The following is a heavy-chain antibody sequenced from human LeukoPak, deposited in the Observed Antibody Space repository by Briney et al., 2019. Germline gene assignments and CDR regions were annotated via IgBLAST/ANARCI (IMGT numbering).Heavy chain of an antibody. J-gene: IGHJ4*02. CDR1: GVSMSSNNW. V-gene: IGHV4-4*02. CDR3: ARHEGFSQKD. CDR2: IHESGST. Sequence: RSGTLSLTCAVSGVSMSSNNWWSWVRQPPGKGLEWIGEIHESGSTNYNPSLTSRVTISVDKSKDQFSLKLSSVTAADTAVYYCARHEGFSQKDWGQGTQVTVS.